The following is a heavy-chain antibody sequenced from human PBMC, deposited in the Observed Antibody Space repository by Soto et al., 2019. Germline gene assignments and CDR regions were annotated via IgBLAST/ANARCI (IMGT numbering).Heavy chain of an antibody. CDR3: ASRSYYLYYFDY. D-gene: IGHD3-10*01. J-gene: IGHJ4*02. CDR2: IYSSGST. CDR1: GGSVSSDSYY. V-gene: IGHV4-61*01. Sequence: KLSETLSLTCTVSGGSVSSDSYYWSWIRQPPGKGLEWIGYIYSSGSTNYNSSLKTRVTISLDTSKNQFSLKLSSVTAADTAVYYCASRSYYLYYFDYWGQGTLVTVSS.